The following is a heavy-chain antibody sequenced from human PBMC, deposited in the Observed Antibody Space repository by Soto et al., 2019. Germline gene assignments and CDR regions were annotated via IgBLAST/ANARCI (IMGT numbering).Heavy chain of an antibody. J-gene: IGHJ6*02. CDR1: RLALLGIELA. D-gene: IGHD6-19*01. CDR2: IYWNDDR. V-gene: IGHV2-5*01. Sequence: LVNHNQTLTLSCSLSRLALLGIELALCRFRPGAVKTLEWLGLIYWNDDRRYSPSLKTRLTITKDTSKNKVVLTVTNMDPVDTATYYWGHSLHNSGWYTYYGMDVWGQGTTV. CDR3: GHSLHNSGWYTYYGMDV.